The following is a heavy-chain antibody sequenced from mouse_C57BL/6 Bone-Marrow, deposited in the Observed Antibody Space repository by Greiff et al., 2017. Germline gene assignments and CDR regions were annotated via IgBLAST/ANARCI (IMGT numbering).Heavy chain of an antibody. CDR2: INPGSGGT. CDR1: GYAFTNYL. Sequence: VQLQESGAELVRPGTSVKVSCKASGYAFTNYLIEWVKQRPGQGLEWIGVINPGSGGTNYNEKFKGKATLTADKSSSTAYMQLSSLTSEDSAVYFCARDYYYYMDYWGQGTTLTVSS. CDR3: ARDYYYYMDY. D-gene: IGHD1-1*01. V-gene: IGHV1-54*01. J-gene: IGHJ4*01.